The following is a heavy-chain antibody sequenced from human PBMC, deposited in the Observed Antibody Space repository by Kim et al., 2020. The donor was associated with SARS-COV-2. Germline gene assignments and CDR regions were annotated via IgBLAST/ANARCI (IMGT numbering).Heavy chain of an antibody. CDR1: GYSFTSYW. D-gene: IGHD2-15*01. Sequence: GESLKISCKGSGYSFTSYWIGWVRQMPGKGLEWMGIIYPGDSDTRYSPSFQGQVTISADKSISTAYLQWSSLEASDTDMYYCARGAVVAATTYYYYGMDVWGQGTTVNVSS. CDR2: IYPGDSDT. J-gene: IGHJ6*02. V-gene: IGHV5-51*01. CDR3: ARGAVVAATTYYYYGMDV.